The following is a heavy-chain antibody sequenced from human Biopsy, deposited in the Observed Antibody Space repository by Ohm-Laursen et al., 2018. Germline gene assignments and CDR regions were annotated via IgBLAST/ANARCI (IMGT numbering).Heavy chain of an antibody. CDR1: GDSLTSGPEN. CDR3: ARGRRTSGWPYFDN. J-gene: IGHJ4*02. V-gene: IGHV4-61*01. Sequence: GTLSLTCTVSGDSLTSGPENWSWIRQSPGQGLEYIGFIYSGGNTNYNPSLKKRVTMSVDTSKNQFYLKLYSVTAADTAVYYCARGRRTSGWPYFDNWGQGALVIVSP. CDR2: IYSGGNT. D-gene: IGHD6-19*01.